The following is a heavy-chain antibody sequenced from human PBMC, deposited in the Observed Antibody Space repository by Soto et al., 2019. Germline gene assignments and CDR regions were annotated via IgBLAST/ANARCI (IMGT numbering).Heavy chain of an antibody. CDR3: ARLIGNSWLDS. CDR2: TYYRSKWYN. V-gene: IGHV6-1*01. Sequence: SQTLSLTCAISRGSGSTNRATWEWIRQSPSRGLEWLGRTYYRSKWYNDYAVSVKGRITINPDTSNNQLSLQLNSVTPDDTAVYYCARLIGNSWLDSWGQGTLVTVSS. D-gene: IGHD2-8*01. J-gene: IGHJ5*01. CDR1: RGSGSTNRAT.